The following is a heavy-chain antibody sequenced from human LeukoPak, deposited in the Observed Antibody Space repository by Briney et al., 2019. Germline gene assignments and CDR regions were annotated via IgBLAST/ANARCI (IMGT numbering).Heavy chain of an antibody. CDR3: ARQGPNLLGGATNFDY. CDR2: IKQDGSEK. D-gene: IGHD1-26*01. V-gene: IGHV3-7*01. Sequence: GGSLRLSCAASGFTFSSYWMNWVRQAPGKGLEWVANIKQDGSEKNYVDFVKGRFTISRDNAKNSLDLQMNSLRAEDTAVYFCARQGPNLLGGATNFDYWGQGTLVTVSS. CDR1: GFTFSSYW. J-gene: IGHJ4*02.